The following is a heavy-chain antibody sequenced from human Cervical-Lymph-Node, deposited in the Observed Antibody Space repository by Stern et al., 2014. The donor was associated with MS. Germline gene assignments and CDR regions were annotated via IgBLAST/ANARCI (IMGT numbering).Heavy chain of an antibody. CDR1: GGSISSSSYY. Sequence: QVQLVESGPGLVKPSETLSLTCTVSGGSISSSSYYWDWIRQPPGKGLEWIGSMDYSGSIHYNPSLKGRVTISEDPPKTHFPLKLSSVTAADTALYYCATLNRIKGMDVWGQGTTVTVSS. CDR3: ATLNRIKGMDV. CDR2: MDYSGSI. J-gene: IGHJ6*02. V-gene: IGHV4-39*01. D-gene: IGHD2/OR15-2a*01.